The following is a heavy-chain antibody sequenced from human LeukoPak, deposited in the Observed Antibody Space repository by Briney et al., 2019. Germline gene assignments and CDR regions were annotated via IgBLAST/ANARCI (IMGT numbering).Heavy chain of an antibody. V-gene: IGHV1-2*02. CDR1: GYTFTGYI. J-gene: IGHJ4*02. Sequence: VASVKVSCKASGYTFTGYIMHWVRQAPGQGLEWMGWINPNSGGTNYAQKFQVRVTMTTDTSTTTAYMELRSLRSDDTAVYYCARDGAYHDSSGSYYGVGDDFWGQGTLVTVSS. CDR3: ARDGAYHDSSGSYYGVGDDF. CDR2: INPNSGGT. D-gene: IGHD3-22*01.